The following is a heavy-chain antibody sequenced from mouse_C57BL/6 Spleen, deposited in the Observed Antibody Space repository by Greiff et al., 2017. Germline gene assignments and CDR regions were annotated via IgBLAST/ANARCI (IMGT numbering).Heavy chain of an antibody. CDR3: AKEGGTVVATDY. V-gene: IGHV2-5*01. CDR1: GFSLTSYG. CDR2: IWRGGST. D-gene: IGHD1-1*01. Sequence: VHLVESGPGLVQPSQSLSITCTVSGFSLTSYGVHWVRQSPGKGLEWLGVIWRGGSTDYNAAFMSRLSITKDNSKSQVFFKMKSLQADDTAIYYCAKEGGTVVATDYWGQGTTLTVSS. J-gene: IGHJ2*01.